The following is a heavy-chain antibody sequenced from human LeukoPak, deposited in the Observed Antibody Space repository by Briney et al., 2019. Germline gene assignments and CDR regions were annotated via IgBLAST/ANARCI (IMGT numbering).Heavy chain of an antibody. CDR3: AREGTSGGLNWLDP. J-gene: IGHJ5*02. CDR2: IYTSGST. D-gene: IGHD3-10*01. CDR1: GGSISSYY. Sequence: PSETLFLTCTVSGGSISSYYWSWIRQPAGKGLEWIGRIYTSGSTNYNPSLKSRVTMSVDTSKNQFSLRLSSVNAADTAVYFCAREGTSGGLNWLDPWGQGTLVTVSS. V-gene: IGHV4-4*07.